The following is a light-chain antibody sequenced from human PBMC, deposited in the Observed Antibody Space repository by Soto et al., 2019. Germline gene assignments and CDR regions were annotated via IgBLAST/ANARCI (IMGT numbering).Light chain of an antibody. Sequence: QSVLTQPPSVSAAPGQKVTISCSGSSSNIGNHYVSWYQQVPGTAPKLLIYDNNKRPSGIPDRFSGSNSGTSATLGITGLQTGDEADYYCSSYTSRTTLVFGGGTQLTVL. CDR3: SSYTSRTTLV. CDR1: SSNIGNHY. CDR2: DNN. V-gene: IGLV1-51*01. J-gene: IGLJ2*01.